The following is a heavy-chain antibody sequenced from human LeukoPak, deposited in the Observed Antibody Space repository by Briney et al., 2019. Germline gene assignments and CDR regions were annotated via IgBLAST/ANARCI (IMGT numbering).Heavy chain of an antibody. CDR2: ISSSGSTI. CDR3: ARWAPRLLFDY. J-gene: IGHJ4*02. V-gene: IGHV3-11*01. Sequence: GGSLRLSCAASGFTFSDYYTSWIRQAPGKGLEWVSYISSSGSTIYYADSVKGRFTISRDNAKNSLYLQMNSLRAEDTAVYYCARWAPRLLFDYWGQGTLVTVSS. CDR1: GFTFSDYY. D-gene: IGHD2-21*02.